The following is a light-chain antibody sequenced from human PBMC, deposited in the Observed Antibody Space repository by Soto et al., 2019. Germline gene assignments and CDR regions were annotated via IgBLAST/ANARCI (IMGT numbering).Light chain of an antibody. CDR1: SSDVGGYNY. Sequence: QSALTQPASVSGSPGQSITISCTGTSSDVGGYNYVSWYQQHPGKAPKLMIYDVSNRPSGVSNRFSGSKSGNTAPLTISGLQAEDEADYDCSSYTSSSTPHTGVFGGGTKLTVL. V-gene: IGLV2-14*01. CDR2: DVS. J-gene: IGLJ3*02. CDR3: SSYTSSSTPHTGV.